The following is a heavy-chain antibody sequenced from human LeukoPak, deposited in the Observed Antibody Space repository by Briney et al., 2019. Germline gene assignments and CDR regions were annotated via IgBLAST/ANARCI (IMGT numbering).Heavy chain of an antibody. Sequence: GGSLRLSCAASGFTFSRYGMSWVRQAPGKGLEWVSAIRGSGGSTYYADSVKGRFTISRDNSKNTLYLQMNSLRAENTAVYYCARGGGYYDSSGSYCDYFDYWGQGTLVTVSS. J-gene: IGHJ4*02. CDR1: GFTFSRYG. V-gene: IGHV3-23*01. CDR2: IRGSGGST. CDR3: ARGGGYYDSSGSYCDYFDY. D-gene: IGHD3-22*01.